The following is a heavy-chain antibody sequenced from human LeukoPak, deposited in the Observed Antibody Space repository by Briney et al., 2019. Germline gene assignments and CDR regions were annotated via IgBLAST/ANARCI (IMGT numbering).Heavy chain of an antibody. V-gene: IGHV7-4-1*02. CDR1: GYTFTSYA. Sequence: ASVKVSCKASGYTFTSYAMNWVRQAPGQGLGWMGWINTNTGNPTYAQGFTGRFVFSLDTSVSTAYLQISSLKAEDTAVYYCTRGSDYYDSSGYYYDAFDIWGQGTMVTVSS. J-gene: IGHJ3*02. CDR2: INTNTGNP. CDR3: TRGSDYYDSSGYYYDAFDI. D-gene: IGHD3-22*01.